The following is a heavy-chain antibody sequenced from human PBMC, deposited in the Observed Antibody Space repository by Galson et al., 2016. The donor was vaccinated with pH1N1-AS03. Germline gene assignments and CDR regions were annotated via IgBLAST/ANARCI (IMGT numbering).Heavy chain of an antibody. CDR2: ISSSGTV. V-gene: IGHV3-69-1*01. CDR1: GFTFSNYD. D-gene: IGHD5-18*01. J-gene: IGHJ4*02. CDR3: AGGRRGYSTGWGNYFDY. Sequence: SLRLSFAASGFTFSNYDMNWVRLAPGKGLEWVSYISSSGTVYYTDSVKGRFTISRDKAKNSLYLQMNSLRAEDTAVYYCAGGRRGYSTGWGNYFDYWGQGTLVTVSS.